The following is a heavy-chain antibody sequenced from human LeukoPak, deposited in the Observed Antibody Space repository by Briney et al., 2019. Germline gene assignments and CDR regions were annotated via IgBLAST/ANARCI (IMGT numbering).Heavy chain of an antibody. J-gene: IGHJ4*02. D-gene: IGHD4-17*01. CDR3: ARGSTTVTTGDY. CDR2: IRSSSYI. CDR1: GFTFSRRS. V-gene: IGHV3-21*01. Sequence: AGGSLRLSCAASGFTFSRRSMNRVRQAPGKGLQRVSSIRSSSYIYYADSVKGRFTISSDNAKNSLYLQMNSLRAEDTAVYYCARGSTTVTTGDYWGQGTLVTVSS.